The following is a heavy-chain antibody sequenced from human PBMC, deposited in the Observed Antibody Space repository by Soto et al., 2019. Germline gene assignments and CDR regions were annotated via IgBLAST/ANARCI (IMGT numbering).Heavy chain of an antibody. Sequence: EVQLLESGGGLVQPGGSLRLSCAASGFTFSSYSLSWFRQAPGKGLDWVSAIRGSGDNTYYADSVKGRFTISRDNTKNTLYLQMNSLRAEDTAVYYCAKSPTMVRGLIFDYWGQGALVTVSS. CDR3: AKSPTMVRGLIFDY. CDR1: GFTFSSYS. CDR2: IRGSGDNT. V-gene: IGHV3-23*01. D-gene: IGHD3-10*01. J-gene: IGHJ4*02.